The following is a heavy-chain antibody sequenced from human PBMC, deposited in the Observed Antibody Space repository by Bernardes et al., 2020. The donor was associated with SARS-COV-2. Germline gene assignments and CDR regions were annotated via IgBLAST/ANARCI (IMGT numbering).Heavy chain of an antibody. D-gene: IGHD6-19*01. V-gene: IGHV4-34*01. CDR2: INNSGDI. Sequence: SETLSLTCAVHDESFSGDHWNWIRQPPGKGLEWIGDINNSGDINYNPSLRRRVVLSVDTSNKQISLKLASLTAADTGVYYCARSLRSRGWYRYYAMDVWGQGTTVSVSS. CDR1: DESFSGDH. CDR3: ARSLRSRGWYRYYAMDV. J-gene: IGHJ6*02.